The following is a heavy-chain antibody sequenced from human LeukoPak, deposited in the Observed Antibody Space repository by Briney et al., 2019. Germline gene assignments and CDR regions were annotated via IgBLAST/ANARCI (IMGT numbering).Heavy chain of an antibody. D-gene: IGHD3-10*01. V-gene: IGHV3-13*01. CDR1: GFTFSSYD. CDR2: IGTAGDT. CDR3: ARSGTYYYYGMTS. Sequence: GGSLRLSCAASGFTFSSYDMHWVRQATGKGLEWVSAIGTAGDTYYPGSVKGRFTISRENAKNSLYLQMNSLRAGDTAVYYCARSGTYYYYGMTSGAKGPRSPSP. J-gene: IGHJ6*02.